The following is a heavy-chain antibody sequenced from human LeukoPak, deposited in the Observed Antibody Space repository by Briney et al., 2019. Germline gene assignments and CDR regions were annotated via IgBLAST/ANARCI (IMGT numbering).Heavy chain of an antibody. D-gene: IGHD2-15*01. V-gene: IGHV4-30-4*01. CDR2: IYYSGST. CDR3: ARGLALTKEVAATPDLRGAFDI. CDR1: GGSISSGDYY. Sequence: PSETLSLTCTVSGGSISSGDYYWSWIRQPPGKGLEWIGYIYYSGSTYYNPSLKSRVTISVDTSKNQFSLKLSSVTAADTAVYYCARGLALTKEVAATPDLRGAFDIWGQGTMVTVSS. J-gene: IGHJ3*02.